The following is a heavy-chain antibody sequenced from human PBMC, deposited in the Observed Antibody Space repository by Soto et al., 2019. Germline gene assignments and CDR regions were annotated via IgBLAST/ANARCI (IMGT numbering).Heavy chain of an antibody. D-gene: IGHD3-22*01. CDR3: AREDHSSGHAGTFQL. CDR1: GFTSSGAV. J-gene: IGHJ1*01. Sequence: QEQLVESGGGVVQPGESLRLSCAASGFTSSGAVMHWVRQSPGTGLEWVAGISNDGNSQHYGDSVKGRFTVSRDNSKNTLFLQMNSLRPEDTAMYYCAREDHSSGHAGTFQLWGQGTLVTISS. V-gene: IGHV3-30-3*01. CDR2: ISNDGNSQ.